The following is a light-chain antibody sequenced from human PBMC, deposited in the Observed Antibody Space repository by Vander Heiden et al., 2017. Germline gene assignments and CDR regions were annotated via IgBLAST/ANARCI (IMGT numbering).Light chain of an antibody. V-gene: IGKV1-5*03. CDR3: QQYDSYSRTT. Sequence: DIQMTQFPSTLSASVGDRVTITCRASQSISSWLAWYQQKPGKAPKLLIYKASSLESGVPSRFSGSGSGTEFTLTISSLQPDDFATYYCQQYDSYSRTTFGQWTKVEIK. CDR1: QSISSW. CDR2: KAS. J-gene: IGKJ1*01.